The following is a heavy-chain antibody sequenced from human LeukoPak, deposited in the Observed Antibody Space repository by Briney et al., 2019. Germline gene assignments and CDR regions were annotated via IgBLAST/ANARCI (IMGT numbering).Heavy chain of an antibody. J-gene: IGHJ4*02. Sequence: SETLSLTCNVSGDYITTTNYYWAWIRQPPGKGLEWIARVFYSGTTYYNPSLKSRVTISMDTSRKQISLRLTSVTATDTAIYYCARRSRLYRHETTGYQDSWGQGTLVTVSS. D-gene: IGHD3-9*01. CDR1: GDYITTTNYY. CDR2: VFYSGTT. CDR3: ARRSRLYRHETTGYQDS. V-gene: IGHV4-39*01.